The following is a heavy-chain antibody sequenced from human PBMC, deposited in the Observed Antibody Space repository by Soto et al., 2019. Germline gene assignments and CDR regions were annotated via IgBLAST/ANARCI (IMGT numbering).Heavy chain of an antibody. V-gene: IGHV3-72*01. CDR1: GFTLSDHY. Sequence: EVQLVESGGGLVQPGGSLRLSCSVSGFTLSDHYIDWVRQAPGKGLEWVGRSRNQANGYSTIYAASVKGRFTTSRDDSKNLVYLQMESLKTEDTAVYYCVRDTYFSDSNSYTRCFDFWGQGALVTVSS. CDR2: SRNQANGYST. J-gene: IGHJ4*02. D-gene: IGHD3-22*01. CDR3: VRDTYFSDSNSYTRCFDF.